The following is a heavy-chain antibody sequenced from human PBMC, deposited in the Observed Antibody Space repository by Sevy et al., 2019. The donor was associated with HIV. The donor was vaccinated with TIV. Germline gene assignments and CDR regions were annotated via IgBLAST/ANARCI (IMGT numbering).Heavy chain of an antibody. V-gene: IGHV3-48*02. CDR2: ISSSSSTI. CDR1: GFTFSSYS. D-gene: IGHD3-22*01. Sequence: GGSLRLSCAASGFTFSSYSMNWVRQAPGKGLEWVSYISSSSSTIYYADSVKGRFTISRDNAKNSLYLQMNSLRDEDTAVYYCARDGPPAYYYDSSGIGGEAFDIWGQGTMVTVSS. CDR3: ARDGPPAYYYDSSGIGGEAFDI. J-gene: IGHJ3*02.